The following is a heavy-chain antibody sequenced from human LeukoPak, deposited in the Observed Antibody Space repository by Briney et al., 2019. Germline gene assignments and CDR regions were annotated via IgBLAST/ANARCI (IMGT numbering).Heavy chain of an antibody. V-gene: IGHV4-34*01. Sequence: SETLSLTCAVYGGSFSGYYWTWIRQPPGKGLEWIGEINHSGSTNYNPSLKSLVTVSVDTSKSQFSLKLSSVTAADTAVYYCARGGGNRLPYFDPKYYYYIDVWGKGTTVTVSS. CDR3: ARGGGNRLPYFDPKYYYYIDV. CDR1: GGSFSGYY. J-gene: IGHJ6*03. CDR2: INHSGST. D-gene: IGHD3-9*01.